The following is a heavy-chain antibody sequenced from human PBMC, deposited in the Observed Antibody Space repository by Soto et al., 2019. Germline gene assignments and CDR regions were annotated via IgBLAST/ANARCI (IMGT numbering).Heavy chain of an antibody. D-gene: IGHD3-9*01. CDR2: IFYSGST. CDR1: GTSINSYY. V-gene: IGHV4-59*01. CDR3: ARDKGRYDSGMDV. Sequence: NPSETLSLTCTVSGTSINSYYWSWIRQPPGKGLEWIGYIFYSGSTKYNPSLKSRVTISVDRSKNHFSLNLTSVTAADTAVYYCARDKGRYDSGMDVWGQGTTVTVSS. J-gene: IGHJ6*02.